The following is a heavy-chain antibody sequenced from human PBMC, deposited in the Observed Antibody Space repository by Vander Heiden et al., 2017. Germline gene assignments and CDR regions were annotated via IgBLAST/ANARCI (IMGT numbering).Heavy chain of an antibody. CDR1: GFKFSDYR. CDR3: ARDDYDSSGANWFDP. J-gene: IGHJ5*02. V-gene: IGHV3-30*03. CDR2: ISFDGTKK. Sequence: QVQLVESGGGVVQSGRSLRLSCAASGFKFSDYRMHWVRQAPGKGLEWLAVISFDGTKKYYADSVTGRFIISRDDSKNTLYLQMNSLRPEDTALYYCARDDYDSSGANWFDPWGQGTLVTVSS. D-gene: IGHD3-22*01.